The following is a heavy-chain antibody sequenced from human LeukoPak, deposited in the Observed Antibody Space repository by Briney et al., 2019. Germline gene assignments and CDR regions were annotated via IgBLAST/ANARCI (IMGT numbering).Heavy chain of an antibody. Sequence: GGSLRLSCAASGFTFSSYSMNWVRQAPGKGLEWVSFISSSSYIYYADSVKGRFTLSRDNAKDSLFLQMTNLRGEDTAIYYCARDLNGWVDYWGQGTLVTVSS. CDR3: ARDLNGWVDY. D-gene: IGHD1-1*01. V-gene: IGHV3-21*04. J-gene: IGHJ4*02. CDR1: GFTFSSYS. CDR2: ISSSSYI.